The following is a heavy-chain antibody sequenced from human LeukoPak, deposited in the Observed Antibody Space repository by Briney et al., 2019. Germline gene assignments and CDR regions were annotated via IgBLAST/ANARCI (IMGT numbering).Heavy chain of an antibody. V-gene: IGHV4-4*02. Sequence: PSGTLSLTCAVSGGSISSSNWWSWVRQPPGKGLEWIGGIYHSGSTNYNPSLKSRVTISVDKSKNQFSLELTSVTAADTAVYYCARVITFRPVVPDPPDYYYGMDVWGQGTTVTVSS. D-gene: IGHD2-2*01. CDR2: IYHSGST. J-gene: IGHJ6*02. CDR3: ARVITFRPVVPDPPDYYYGMDV. CDR1: GGSISSSNW.